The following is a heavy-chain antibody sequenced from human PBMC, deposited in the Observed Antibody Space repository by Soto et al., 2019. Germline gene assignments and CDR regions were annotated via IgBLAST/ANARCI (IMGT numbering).Heavy chain of an antibody. D-gene: IGHD1-26*01. CDR3: ATGSPFYYYGMDV. Sequence: EVQLVESGGGLVQPGRSLRLSCAASGFSFDDYAMHWVRQVPGKGLEWVSGITWNSGSMAYADSVRGRFTISRDNAKNSLYLQMNSLRDGGTALYYCATGSPFYYYGMDVWGQGTTVTVSS. CDR1: GFSFDDYA. V-gene: IGHV3-9*01. J-gene: IGHJ6*02. CDR2: ITWNSGSM.